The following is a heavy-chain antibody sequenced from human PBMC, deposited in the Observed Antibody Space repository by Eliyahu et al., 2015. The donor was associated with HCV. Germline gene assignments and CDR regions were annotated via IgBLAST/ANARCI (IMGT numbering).Heavy chain of an antibody. CDR2: ISYDGSNK. V-gene: IGHV3-30*18. J-gene: IGHJ4*02. CDR1: GFTFSSYG. CDR3: AKATEGDSSSSGGFDY. D-gene: IGHD6-6*01. Sequence: QVQLVESGGGVVQPGRSLSLSCAASGFTFSSYGMHWVRQAPGKGLEGVAVISYDGSNKYYADSVKGRFTISRDNSKNTLYLQMNSLRAEDTAVYYCAKATEGDSSSSGGFDYWGQGTLVTVSS.